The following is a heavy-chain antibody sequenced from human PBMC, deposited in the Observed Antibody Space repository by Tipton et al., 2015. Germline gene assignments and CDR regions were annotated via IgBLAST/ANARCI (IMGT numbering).Heavy chain of an antibody. CDR1: GYSFTTYW. D-gene: IGHD3-9*01. CDR3: ARRLPYFEWSKVYYFDF. CDR2: IYPDDSDT. J-gene: IGHJ4*02. Sequence: QLVQSGAEVKKPGASVKVSCKASGYSFTTYWIAWVRQMPGKGLEWMGIIYPDDSDTRYSPSFRGQVTISADRSINTAYLEWSSLKASYTAMYYCARRLPYFEWSKVYYFDFWGQGSPVTVS. V-gene: IGHV5-51*01.